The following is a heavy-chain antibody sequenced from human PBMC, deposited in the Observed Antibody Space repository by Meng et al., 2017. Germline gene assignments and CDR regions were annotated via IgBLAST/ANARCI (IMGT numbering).Heavy chain of an antibody. CDR2: ISSSGSTI. Sequence: GESLKISCAASGFTFSDYYMSWIRQAPGKGLEWVSYISSSGSTIYYADSVKGRFTISRDNAKNSLYLQMNSLRAEDTALYYCARTTPEDYYGSGSYYSHPDYWGQGTLVTVSS. CDR3: ARTTPEDYYGSGSYYSHPDY. V-gene: IGHV3-11*01. CDR1: GFTFSDYY. J-gene: IGHJ4*02. D-gene: IGHD3-10*01.